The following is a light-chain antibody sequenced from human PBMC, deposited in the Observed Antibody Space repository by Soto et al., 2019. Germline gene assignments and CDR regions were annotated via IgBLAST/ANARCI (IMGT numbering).Light chain of an antibody. CDR1: QSLTNSF. J-gene: IGKJ5*01. CDR3: QQSYSTPPIT. V-gene: IGKV3-20*01. CDR2: DTS. Sequence: EFVLTQSPGTLSLSPGERATLSCGASQSLTNSFIAWYQQKPGQAPRLLIYDTSSRASGITDRFSGSGSGTDFTLTISSLQPEDFATYYCQQSYSTPPITFGQGTRLEIK.